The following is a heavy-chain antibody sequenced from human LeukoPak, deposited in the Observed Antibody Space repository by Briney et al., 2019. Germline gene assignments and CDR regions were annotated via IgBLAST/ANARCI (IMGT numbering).Heavy chain of an antibody. CDR3: ARGGSYCTNGVCPFDY. J-gene: IGHJ4*02. Sequence: GASVKVSCKASGGTFSSYAISWVRQAPGQGLEWMGGIIPIFGTANYAQKFQGRVTITTDESTSTAYMELSSLRSEDTAVYYCARGGSYCTNGVCPFDYWGQGTLVTVSS. D-gene: IGHD2-8*01. CDR2: IIPIFGTA. V-gene: IGHV1-69*05. CDR1: GGTFSSYA.